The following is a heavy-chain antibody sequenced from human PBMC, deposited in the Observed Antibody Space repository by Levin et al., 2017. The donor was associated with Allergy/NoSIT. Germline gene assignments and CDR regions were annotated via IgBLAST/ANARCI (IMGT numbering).Heavy chain of an antibody. CDR3: ARAAPYSSGWYYFDY. D-gene: IGHD6-19*01. CDR2: INHSGST. V-gene: IGHV4-34*01. CDR1: GGSFSGYY. J-gene: IGHJ4*02. Sequence: SETLSLTCAVYGGSFSGYYWSWIRQPPGKGLEWIGEINHSGSTNYNPSLKSRVTISVDTSKNQFSLKLSSVTAADTAVYYCARAAPYSSGWYYFDYWGQGTLVTVSS.